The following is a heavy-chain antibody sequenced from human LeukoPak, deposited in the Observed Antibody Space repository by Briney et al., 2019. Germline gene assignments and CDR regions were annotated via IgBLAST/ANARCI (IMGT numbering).Heavy chain of an antibody. Sequence: PSEALSLTCTVSGGSLNTYYWSWIRQPPGKRLEWFGYIYHSGSTNYNPSLRSRVTMSVDTSRNQFSLRLSSVTAADTAVYYCARRASYTTSFFDYWGQGILVTVSS. D-gene: IGHD1-26*01. V-gene: IGHV4-59*08. CDR2: IYHSGST. CDR3: ARRASYTTSFFDY. J-gene: IGHJ4*02. CDR1: GGSLNTYY.